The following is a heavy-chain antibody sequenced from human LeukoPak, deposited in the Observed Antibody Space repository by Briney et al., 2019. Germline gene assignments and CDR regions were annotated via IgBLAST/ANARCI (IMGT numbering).Heavy chain of an antibody. V-gene: IGHV3-23*01. Sequence: GGSLRLSCAVSGLTFYTYAMSWVRQAPGKGLEWVSAISGRDGRTHYSDSVKGRFTISRDNSQNTLYLQMNTLRAEDTAVYYCSTSPSFGSSWYQFNYWGQGALVIVSS. CDR2: ISGRDGRT. D-gene: IGHD6-13*01. CDR1: GLTFYTYA. J-gene: IGHJ4*02. CDR3: STSPSFGSSWYQFNY.